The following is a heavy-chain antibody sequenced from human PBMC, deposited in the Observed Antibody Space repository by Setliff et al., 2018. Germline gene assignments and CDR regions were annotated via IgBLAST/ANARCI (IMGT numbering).Heavy chain of an antibody. CDR2: INPNGGDT. Sequence: GASVKVSCKASGYIFSDHYMHWVRQAPGKGLEWMGWINPNGGDTNYAQTFEGRLTLTRDTSIRTTYMELATLRSDDTAVYYCARARHFGMDVWGQGTTVTSP. CDR1: GYIFSDHY. J-gene: IGHJ6*02. CDR3: ARARHFGMDV. V-gene: IGHV1-2*02.